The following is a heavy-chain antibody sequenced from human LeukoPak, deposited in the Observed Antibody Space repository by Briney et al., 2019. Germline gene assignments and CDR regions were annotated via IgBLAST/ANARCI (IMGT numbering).Heavy chain of an antibody. CDR2: ISGSGGST. Sequence: PGGSLRLSCAASGFTFSSYAMSWVRQAPGKGLEWVSAISGSGGSTYYADSVKGRFTISRDNAKNSLYLQMSSLRAEDTAVYYCARDSPYGDYDGDYYYGMDVWGQGTTVTVSS. D-gene: IGHD4-17*01. CDR3: ARDSPYGDYDGDYYYGMDV. J-gene: IGHJ6*02. V-gene: IGHV3-23*01. CDR1: GFTFSSYA.